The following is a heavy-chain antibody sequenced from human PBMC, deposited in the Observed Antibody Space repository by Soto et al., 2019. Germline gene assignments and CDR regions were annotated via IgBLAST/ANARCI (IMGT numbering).Heavy chain of an antibody. V-gene: IGHV2-5*02. CDR2: IYWDDDK. CDR1: GFSLSTSGVG. J-gene: IGHJ4*02. Sequence: QITLKESGPPLVKPTQTLTLTCTFSGFSLSTSGVGVGWIRQPPGKALEWLALIYWDDDKRYSPSLKSRLTITKDTSKNQVVLTMTNMDPVDTATYYCAHRGYSGYHIEHFDYWGQGTLVTVSS. CDR3: AHRGYSGYHIEHFDY. D-gene: IGHD5-12*01.